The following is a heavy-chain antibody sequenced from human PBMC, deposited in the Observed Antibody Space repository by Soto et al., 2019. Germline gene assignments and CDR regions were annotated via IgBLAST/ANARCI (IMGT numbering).Heavy chain of an antibody. D-gene: IGHD2-15*01. CDR1: GFTFSSYG. J-gene: IGHJ4*02. CDR2: ISYDGSNK. V-gene: IGHV3-30*18. CDR3: AKARADIVVVVAADDYYFDY. Sequence: QVQLVESGGGVVQPGRSLRLSCAASGFTFSSYGMHWVRQAPGKGLEWVAVISYDGSNKYYADSVKGRFTISRDNSKNTLHLQMNSLRAEDTAVYYCAKARADIVVVVAADDYYFDYWGQGTLVTVSS.